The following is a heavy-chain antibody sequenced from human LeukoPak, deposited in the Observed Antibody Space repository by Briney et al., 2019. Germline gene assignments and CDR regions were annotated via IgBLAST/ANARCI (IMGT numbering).Heavy chain of an antibody. J-gene: IGHJ4*02. Sequence: PGGSLRLSCAAPGFTFSSYAMSRVRQAPGKGLEWVSAISGSGGSTYYADSVKGRFTISRDNSKNTLYLQMNSLRAEDTAVYYCAKDRSIAAAGYFDYWGQGTLVTVSS. CDR1: GFTFSSYA. CDR2: ISGSGGST. CDR3: AKDRSIAAAGYFDY. D-gene: IGHD6-13*01. V-gene: IGHV3-23*01.